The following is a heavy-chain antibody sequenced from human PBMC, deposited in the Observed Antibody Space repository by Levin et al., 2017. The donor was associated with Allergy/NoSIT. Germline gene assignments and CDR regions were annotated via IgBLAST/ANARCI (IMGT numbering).Heavy chain of an antibody. Sequence: GGSLRLSCLASGFSLGDYTMNWVRQAPGKGLEWIASISGSSSYIFYADSVNGRFTVSRDNAKNSVYLQLGSLRGDDTAIYFCARDQDYGFLSGLGWFDPWGQGTQVTVSS. CDR2: ISGSSSYI. CDR3: ARDQDYGFLSGLGWFDP. CDR1: GFSLGDYT. D-gene: IGHD3-3*01. V-gene: IGHV3-21*06. J-gene: IGHJ5*02.